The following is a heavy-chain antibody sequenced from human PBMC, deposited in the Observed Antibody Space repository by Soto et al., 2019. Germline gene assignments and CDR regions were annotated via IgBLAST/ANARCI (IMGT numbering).Heavy chain of an antibody. D-gene: IGHD3-9*01. CDR2: FDPEDGET. CDR3: YVYYDILTGSSRVDY. Sequence: ASVKVSCKVSGYTLTELSMHWVRQAPGKGLEWMGGFDPEDGETIYAQKFQGRVTMTEDTSKDTAYMELSSLRSEDTAVYYCYVYYDILTGSSRVDYWGQGTLVTVSS. CDR1: GYTLTELS. J-gene: IGHJ4*02. V-gene: IGHV1-24*01.